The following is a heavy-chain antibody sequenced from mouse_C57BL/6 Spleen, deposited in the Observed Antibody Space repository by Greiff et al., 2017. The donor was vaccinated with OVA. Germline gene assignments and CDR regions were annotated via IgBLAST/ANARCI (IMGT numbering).Heavy chain of an antibody. CDR3: ANYDYDGYFDV. CDR1: GYTFTSYW. CDR2: INPSSGYT. D-gene: IGHD2-4*01. J-gene: IGHJ1*03. V-gene: IGHV1-7*01. Sequence: QVQLQQSGAELAKPGASVKLSCKASGYTFTSYWMHWVNQRPGQGLEWIGYINPSSGYTKYNQKFKNKATLTADKSSSTAYMQLSSLTYEDSAVYYCANYDYDGYFDVWGTGTTVTVSS.